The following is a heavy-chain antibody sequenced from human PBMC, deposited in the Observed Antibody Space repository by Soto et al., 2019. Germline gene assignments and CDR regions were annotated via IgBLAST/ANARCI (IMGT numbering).Heavy chain of an antibody. D-gene: IGHD4-17*01. J-gene: IGHJ4*02. V-gene: IGHV6-1*01. CDR3: ARAFSYGDKPRGLDY. CDR1: GDSVSSNSAA. CDR2: TYYRSKWYN. Sequence: SQTLSLTCAISGDSVSSNSAAWNWIRQSPSRGLEWLGRTYYRSKWYNDYAVSVKSRITINPDTSKNQFSLQLNSLRAEDTAVYYCARAFSYGDKPRGLDYWGQGTLVTVSS.